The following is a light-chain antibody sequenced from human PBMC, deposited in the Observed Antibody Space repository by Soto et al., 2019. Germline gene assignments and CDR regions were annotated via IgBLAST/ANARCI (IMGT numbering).Light chain of an antibody. Sequence: EIVLTQSPGTLSLSPGERATLSCRASHTISSSYLAWYQQKPGQAPRLLMYGISRRATGIPDRFSGSGAGTDFTLTITRLEPEDFVVYYCQQYGGSPLTFGGGTKVDIK. CDR2: GIS. V-gene: IGKV3-20*01. J-gene: IGKJ4*01. CDR1: HTISSSY. CDR3: QQYGGSPLT.